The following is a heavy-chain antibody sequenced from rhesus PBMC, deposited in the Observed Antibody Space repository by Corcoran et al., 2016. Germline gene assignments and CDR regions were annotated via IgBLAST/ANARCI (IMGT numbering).Heavy chain of an antibody. Sequence: QVQLQESGPGVVKPSETLSLTCAVSGGSISDSYRWSGIRQPPGKGLEWFVYIYGSSTCTNYNPSLKSQVTISKDTSKNQFSLKLSSVTAAATAVYYCARIYSSGPDYWGQGVLVTVSS. CDR1: GGSISDSYR. V-gene: IGHV4S10*01. J-gene: IGHJ4*01. CDR2: IYGSSTCT. CDR3: ARIYSSGPDY. D-gene: IGHD6-31*01.